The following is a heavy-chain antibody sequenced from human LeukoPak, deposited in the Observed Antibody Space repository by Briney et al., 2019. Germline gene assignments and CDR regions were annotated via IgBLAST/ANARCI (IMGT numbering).Heavy chain of an antibody. CDR2: IYYSGSS. CDR3: ASSAAGDAFDI. D-gene: IGHD6-13*01. CDR1: GGSISRGGYY. Sequence: SETLSLTCNVSGGSISRGGYYWSWIRQHPGKGLEWIGNIYYSGSSYYNPSLKSRVTISVDTSKNQFSLKLSSVSVADTAVYYCASSAAGDAFDIWGQGTMVTVSS. V-gene: IGHV4-31*03. J-gene: IGHJ3*02.